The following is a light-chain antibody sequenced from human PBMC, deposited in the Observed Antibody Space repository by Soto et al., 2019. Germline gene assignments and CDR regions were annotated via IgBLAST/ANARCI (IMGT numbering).Light chain of an antibody. J-gene: IGKJ1*01. Sequence: EIVLTQSPSTLSLSPGERATLSCRASQSVSSYLAWYRQKPGQAPRLLIYDASNRATGIPARFSGSGSGTDFTLTISSLEPEDFAVYYCQQSHNWPRTFGQGTKVDIK. CDR3: QQSHNWPRT. CDR1: QSVSSY. CDR2: DAS. V-gene: IGKV3-11*01.